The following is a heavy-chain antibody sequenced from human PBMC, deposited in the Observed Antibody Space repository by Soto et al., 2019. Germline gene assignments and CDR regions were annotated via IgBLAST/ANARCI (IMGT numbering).Heavy chain of an antibody. CDR2: ISSSSSTI. D-gene: IGHD3-22*01. Sequence: GGSLRLSCAASGFTFSSYSMNWVRQAPGKGLEWVSYISSSSSTIYYADSVKGRFTISRDNAKNSLYLQMNSLRDEDTAVYYCARPRAYYYDSEGAFDIWGQGTMVTVSS. CDR3: ARPRAYYYDSEGAFDI. J-gene: IGHJ3*02. V-gene: IGHV3-48*02. CDR1: GFTFSSYS.